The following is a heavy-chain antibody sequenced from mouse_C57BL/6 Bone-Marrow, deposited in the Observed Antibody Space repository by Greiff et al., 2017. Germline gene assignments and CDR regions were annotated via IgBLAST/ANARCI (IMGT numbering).Heavy chain of an antibody. J-gene: IGHJ2*01. D-gene: IGHD2-4*01. CDR2: INPSTGGT. Sequence: DVKLQESGPELVKPGASVKISCKASGYSFTGYYMNWVKQSPEKSLEWIGEINPSTGGTTYNQKFKAKATLTVDKSSSTAYMQLKSLTSEDSAVYYCARGPYDYDGDFDYWGQGTTLTVSS. CDR3: ARGPYDYDGDFDY. V-gene: IGHV1-42*01. CDR1: GYSFTGYY.